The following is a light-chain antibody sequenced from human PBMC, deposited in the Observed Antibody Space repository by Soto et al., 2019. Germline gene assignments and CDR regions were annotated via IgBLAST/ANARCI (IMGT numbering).Light chain of an antibody. Sequence: DIQMTHSPSSLSASVPEWGTMXVRASQSISSYLNWYQQKPGKVPKLLIYAASSLQSGVPSRFSGSGSGTDFTLTISSLQPEDFATYYCQQSYSTPRTFGQGTKV. CDR2: AAS. J-gene: IGKJ1*01. CDR1: QSISSY. V-gene: IGKV1-39*01. CDR3: QQSYSTPRT.